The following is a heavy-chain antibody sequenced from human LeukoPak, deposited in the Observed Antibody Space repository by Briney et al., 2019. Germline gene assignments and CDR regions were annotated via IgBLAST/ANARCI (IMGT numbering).Heavy chain of an antibody. CDR1: GGSISSYY. CDR2: VYYSGNT. D-gene: IGHD2-2*01. J-gene: IGHJ4*02. V-gene: IGHV4-59*01. CDR3: ARDAKEYRGAAAAMVSMGY. Sequence: SETLSLTCTVSGGSISSYYWTWVRQPPGKGLEWIGYVYYSGNTNYNPSLKSRVTISLDTSKIQFSLKVSSVTAADTAVYYCARDAKEYRGAAAAMVSMGYWGQGTLVTVSS.